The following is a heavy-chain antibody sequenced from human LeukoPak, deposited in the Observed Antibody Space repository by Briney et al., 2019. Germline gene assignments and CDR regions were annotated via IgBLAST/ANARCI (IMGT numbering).Heavy chain of an antibody. Sequence: SSETLSLTCTVSGGSISSSNYYWGWIRQPPGKGLEWIGSIYYSGSTYYNPSLKSRVTISVDTSKNQFSLKLSSVTAADTAVYYCARQRRYCSSTSCYAFDYWGQGTLVTVSS. V-gene: IGHV4-39*01. J-gene: IGHJ4*02. CDR1: GGSISSSNYY. CDR3: ARQRRYCSSTSCYAFDY. CDR2: IYYSGST. D-gene: IGHD2-2*01.